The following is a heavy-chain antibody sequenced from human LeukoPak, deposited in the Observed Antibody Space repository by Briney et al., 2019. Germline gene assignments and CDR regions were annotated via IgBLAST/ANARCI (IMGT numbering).Heavy chain of an antibody. CDR3: ARGRRYGSSWYDY. J-gene: IGHJ4*02. CDR2: INHSGST. D-gene: IGHD6-13*01. CDR1: GGSFSGYY. Sequence: PSETLSLTCAVYGGSFSGYYWSWIRQPPGKGLEWIGEINHSGSTNYNPSLKSRVTISVDTSKNQCSLKLSSVTAADTAVYYCARGRRYGSSWYDYWGQGTLVTVSS. V-gene: IGHV4-34*01.